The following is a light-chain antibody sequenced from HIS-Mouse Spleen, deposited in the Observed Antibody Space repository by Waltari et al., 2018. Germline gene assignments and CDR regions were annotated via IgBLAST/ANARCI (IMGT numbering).Light chain of an antibody. Sequence: QSALTQPASVSGSPGQSITISCTGTSSDVGSYNLVSWYQQHPGKAPKLMIYEGSKRAAGVSKRLSGSKSGNTASLTISGLQAEDEADYYCCSYAGSSTWVFGGGTKLTVL. V-gene: IGLV2-23*01. CDR2: EGS. CDR1: SSDVGSYNL. CDR3: CSYAGSSTWV. J-gene: IGLJ3*02.